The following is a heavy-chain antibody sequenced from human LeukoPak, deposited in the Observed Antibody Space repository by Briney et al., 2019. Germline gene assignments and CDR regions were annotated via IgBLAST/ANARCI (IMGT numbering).Heavy chain of an antibody. CDR2: MNSPSNT. Sequence: GGTLTLSCAAAGFTFSCYWTQGVRQARAEVLFSISRMNSPSNTLYADSVKGRFTISRDNAKNTLYLQMNSLRDEDTAVYYCARGLAVGAAFDYWGQGTLVTVSS. J-gene: IGHJ4*02. D-gene: IGHD1-26*01. CDR1: GFTFSCYW. V-gene: IGHV3-74*01. CDR3: ARGLAVGAAFDY.